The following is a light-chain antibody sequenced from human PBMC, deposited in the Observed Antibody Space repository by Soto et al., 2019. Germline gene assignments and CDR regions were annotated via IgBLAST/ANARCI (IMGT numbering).Light chain of an antibody. V-gene: IGKV1-5*03. CDR3: QQYKSVSLLT. J-gene: IGKJ4*01. CDR1: QSITTW. Sequence: DIQMTQSPSTLSASVGDRVTITCRASQSITTWLAWYQQKPGKAPKLLIYKASTLESGVPSRFSGSGSGKEFTLTISSLQPDDFATYYCQQYKSVSLLTFGGGTKVEIK. CDR2: KAS.